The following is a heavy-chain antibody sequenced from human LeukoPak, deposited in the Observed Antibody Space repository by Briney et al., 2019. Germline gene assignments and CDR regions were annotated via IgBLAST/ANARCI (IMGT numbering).Heavy chain of an antibody. CDR3: ARGPNSGYGRFDY. D-gene: IGHD5-12*01. V-gene: IGHV4-61*03. CDR1: GGSVSSSNYY. CDR2: IYYSGST. Sequence: SETLSLTCTVSGGSVSSSNYYWSWIRQPPGKGLEWIGYIYYSGSTNYNPSLKSRITISVDTSENHFSLKLSSVTAADTAVYYCARGPNSGYGRFDYWGQGTLVTVSS. J-gene: IGHJ4*02.